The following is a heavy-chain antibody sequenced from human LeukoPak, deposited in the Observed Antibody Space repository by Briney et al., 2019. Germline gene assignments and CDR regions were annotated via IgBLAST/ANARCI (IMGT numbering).Heavy chain of an antibody. CDR2: IYYSGST. D-gene: IGHD6-19*01. CDR1: GGSISSGGYY. J-gene: IGHJ4*02. CDR3: ARHSSGWWDY. Sequence: PSETLSLTCTVSGGSISSGGYYWSWIRQHPGKGLEWIGYIYYSGSTYYNPSLKSRVTISVDTSKNQFSLKLSSVTAADTAVYYCARHSSGWWDYWGQGTLVTVSS. V-gene: IGHV4-31*03.